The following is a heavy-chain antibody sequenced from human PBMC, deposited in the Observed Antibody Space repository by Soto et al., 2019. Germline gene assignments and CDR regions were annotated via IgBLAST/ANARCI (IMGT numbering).Heavy chain of an antibody. D-gene: IGHD3-22*01. CDR3: AKGAEYYYDSSGYPQDWYFDL. CDR2: ISGSGGST. CDR1: GFTFSSSA. V-gene: IGHV3-23*01. Sequence: GGSLRLSCAASGFTFSSSAMSWVRQAPGKGLEWVSTISGSGGSTYFADSVKGRFTISRDISKNTLYLQMNSLRAEDTAVYYCAKGAEYYYDSSGYPQDWYFDLWGRGTLVTVSS. J-gene: IGHJ2*01.